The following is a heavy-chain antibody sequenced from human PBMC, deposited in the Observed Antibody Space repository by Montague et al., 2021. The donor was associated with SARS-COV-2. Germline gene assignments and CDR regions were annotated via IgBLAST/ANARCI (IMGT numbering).Heavy chain of an antibody. Sequence: QSGAEVKKPGESLKISCKASGYSFPTYWIGWVRQMPGKGLEWMGAIYPRDSDTRYSPSFQGQVTISVDKSISTAYLQWSSLKASDTAMYYCARDPIYGSGSYNYCDPWGQGTLVTVSS. CDR2: IYPRDSDT. CDR3: ARDPIYGSGSYNYCDP. V-gene: IGHV5-51*03. J-gene: IGHJ5*02. D-gene: IGHD3-10*01. CDR1: GYSFPTYW.